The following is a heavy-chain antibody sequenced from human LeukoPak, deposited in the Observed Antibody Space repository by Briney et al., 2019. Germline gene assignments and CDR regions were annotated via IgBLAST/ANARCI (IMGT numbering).Heavy chain of an antibody. CDR2: IYPGDSDT. Sequence: GESLKISCKGSGYRFTSYWIGWVRQMPGKGLEWMGIIYPGDSDTRYSPSFQGQVTISADKSISTAYLQWSSLKASDTAMYYCARRGAAMAAPFDYWGQGTLVTVSS. D-gene: IGHD5-24*01. J-gene: IGHJ4*02. V-gene: IGHV5-51*01. CDR1: GYRFTSYW. CDR3: ARRGAAMAAPFDY.